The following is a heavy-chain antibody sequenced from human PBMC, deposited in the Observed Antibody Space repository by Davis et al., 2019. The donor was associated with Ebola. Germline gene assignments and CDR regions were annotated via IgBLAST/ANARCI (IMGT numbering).Heavy chain of an antibody. CDR1: GGSISSYY. D-gene: IGHD2-15*01. CDR3: ARPYCSGGSCSYAFDI. V-gene: IGHV4-4*07. J-gene: IGHJ3*02. Sequence: PGGSLRLSCTVSGGSISSYYWSWIRQPAGKGLEWIGRIYTSGSTNYNPSLKSRVTMSVDTSKNQFSLKLSSVTAADTAVYYCARPYCSGGSCSYAFDIWGQGTMVTVSS. CDR2: IYTSGST.